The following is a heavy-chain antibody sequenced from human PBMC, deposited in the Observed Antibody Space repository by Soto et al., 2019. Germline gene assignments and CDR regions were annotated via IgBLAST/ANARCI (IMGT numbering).Heavy chain of an antibody. CDR3: ASAVRCSGGSCYFDY. D-gene: IGHD2-15*01. J-gene: IGHJ4*02. Sequence: QVQLVQSGAEVKKPGSSVKVSCKASGGTFSSYTISWVRQAPGQGLEWMGRIIPILGIANYAQKFQGRVTIPADKSTSTAYMELSSLRSEDTAVYYCASAVRCSGGSCYFDYWGQGTLVTVSS. V-gene: IGHV1-69*02. CDR2: IIPILGIA. CDR1: GGTFSSYT.